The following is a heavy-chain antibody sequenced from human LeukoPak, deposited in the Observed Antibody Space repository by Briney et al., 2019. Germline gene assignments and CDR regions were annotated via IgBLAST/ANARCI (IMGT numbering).Heavy chain of an antibody. J-gene: IGHJ4*02. CDR1: GFTFSSYA. V-gene: IGHV3-23*01. Sequence: PGGSLRLSCAASGFTFSSYAMSWVRQAPGKGLEWVSAISGSGGSTYYADSVKGRLTISRDNSKNTLYLQMNSLRAEDTAVYYCATLLVVPAAKGPYFDYWGQGTLVTVSS. D-gene: IGHD2-2*01. CDR2: ISGSGGST. CDR3: ATLLVVPAAKGPYFDY.